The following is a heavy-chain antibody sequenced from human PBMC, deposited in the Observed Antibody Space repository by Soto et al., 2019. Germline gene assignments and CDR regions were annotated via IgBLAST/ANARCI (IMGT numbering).Heavy chain of an antibody. CDR3: ATERLGFCDSDNCYRHYFDS. CDR2: FDPEDDEI. D-gene: IGHD2-21*02. J-gene: IGHJ4*02. Sequence: ASVKVSCKVSGDTLSELSIHWVLQAPGKGLEWMGRFDPEDDEIVYAQKFQDRVTMTEDTSTDTSYMEVTSLTSEDTAVYYCATERLGFCDSDNCYRHYFDSWGQGSLVTVSS. CDR1: GDTLSELS. V-gene: IGHV1-24*01.